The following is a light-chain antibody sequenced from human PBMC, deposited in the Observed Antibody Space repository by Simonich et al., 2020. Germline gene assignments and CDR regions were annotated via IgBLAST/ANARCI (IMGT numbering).Light chain of an antibody. CDR2: KAS. CDR1: QGISSM. J-gene: IGKJ4*01. CDR3: QQYNSTPLT. Sequence: QMNQSPFTLSASVGDRVTITCRASQGISSMLAWYQQKPGKAPKLTIYKASSLESGVPSRFSGSGSGTEFTLTISSLQPDDFATYYCQQYNSTPLTFGGGTKVEIK. V-gene: IGKV1-5*03.